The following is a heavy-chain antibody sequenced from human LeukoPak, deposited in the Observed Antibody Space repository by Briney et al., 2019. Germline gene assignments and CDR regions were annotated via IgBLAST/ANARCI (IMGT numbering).Heavy chain of an antibody. CDR3: VSRSSVLRFLEDY. V-gene: IGHV4-34*01. J-gene: IGHJ4*02. Sequence: PSETLSLTCAVYGGSFSGYYWSWIRQPPGKGLEWIGEINHSGSTNYNPSLKSRVTISVDTSKNQFSLKLSSVTAADTAVYYCVSRSSVLRFLEDYWGQGTLVTVSS. CDR2: INHSGST. CDR1: GGSFSGYY. D-gene: IGHD3-3*01.